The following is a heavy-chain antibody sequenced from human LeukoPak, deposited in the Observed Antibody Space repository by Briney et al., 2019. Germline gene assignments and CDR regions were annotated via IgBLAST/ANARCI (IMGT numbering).Heavy chain of an antibody. CDR2: IIPIFGTA. V-gene: IGHV1-69*01. J-gene: IGHJ4*02. D-gene: IGHD5-18*01. Sequence: GIIPIFGTANYPQKFQGRVTITADESTSTAYMELSSLRSEDTAVYYCARAKWIQLWLPFDYWGQGTLVTVSS. CDR3: ARAKWIQLWLPFDY.